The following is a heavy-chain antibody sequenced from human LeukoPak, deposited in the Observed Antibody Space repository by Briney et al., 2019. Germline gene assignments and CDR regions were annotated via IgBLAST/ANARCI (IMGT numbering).Heavy chain of an antibody. CDR3: ARAKAARPGYYYYMDV. D-gene: IGHD6-6*01. J-gene: IGHJ6*03. CDR2: ISSSSSTI. Sequence: GGSLRLSCEAAGFSFSDYPMGWVRRASGKRLEWVSYISSSSSTIYYADSVKGRFTISRDNAKNSLYLQMNSLRAEDTAVYYCARAKAARPGYYYYMDVWGKGTTVTVSS. CDR1: GFSFSDYP. V-gene: IGHV3-48*01.